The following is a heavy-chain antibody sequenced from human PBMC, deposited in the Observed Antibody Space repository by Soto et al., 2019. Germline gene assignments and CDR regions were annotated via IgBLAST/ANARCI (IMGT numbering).Heavy chain of an antibody. V-gene: IGHV1-69*02. CDR1: GGTFSTYT. CDR2: IIPLFGLP. J-gene: IGHJ4*02. CDR3: AFVVQPGVVYFDN. D-gene: IGHD1-1*01. Sequence: QVQLVQSGAEVKKPGSSVKVSCKASGGTFSTYTISWVRQAPGQGLEWLGRIIPLFGLPNHAQKFQDRVTIPADKSTNTAYWEINTLSPEDTPVYYCAFVVQPGVVYFDNGGQEPLVTVSS.